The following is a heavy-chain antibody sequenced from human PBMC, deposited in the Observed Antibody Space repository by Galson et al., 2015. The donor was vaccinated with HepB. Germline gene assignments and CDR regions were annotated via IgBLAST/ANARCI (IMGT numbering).Heavy chain of an antibody. CDR1: GFIFSTYG. D-gene: IGHD1-14*01. CDR3: AKYPSGNRAIDY. V-gene: IGHV3-23*01. J-gene: IGHJ4*02. CDR2: ISGSDSST. Sequence: SLRLSCAASGFIFSTYGMSWVRQAPGKGLEWVAYISGSDSSTGYGDSVKGRFTISRDNSKNTVYLQMNSLRAEDTAIYYCAKYPSGNRAIDYCGQGTLVTVSS.